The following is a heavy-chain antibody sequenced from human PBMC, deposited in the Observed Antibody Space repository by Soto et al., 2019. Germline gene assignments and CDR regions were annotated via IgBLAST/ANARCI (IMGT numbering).Heavy chain of an antibody. V-gene: IGHV1-18*01. CDR3: ARSRLLPTPEFYYDFGL. Sequence: GASVTVSCKGSSYTFTGDGVSWVRQAPGQGLEWMGWISAYNGNTNYAQKLQGRVTMTTDTSTSTAYMELRSLRSDDTAVYYCARSRLLPTPEFYYDFGLWGQGTLVTVSS. J-gene: IGHJ4*02. CDR1: SYTFTGDG. D-gene: IGHD3-3*01. CDR2: ISAYNGNT.